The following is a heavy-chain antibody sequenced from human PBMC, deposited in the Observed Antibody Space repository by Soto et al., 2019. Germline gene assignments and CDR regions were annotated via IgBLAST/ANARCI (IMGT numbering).Heavy chain of an antibody. J-gene: IGHJ6*02. CDR3: ARVLWFGAGPLYGMDV. CDR2: IYPDDSDT. D-gene: IGHD3-10*01. CDR1: GYNFTSYW. V-gene: IGHV5-51*01. Sequence: GESLKISCKGSGYNFTSYWIGWVRQMPGKGLEWMGIIYPDDSDTTYSPSFQGQVTISADKSISTTYLQWSSLKASDTAMYYCARVLWFGAGPLYGMDVWGQGTTVTVSS.